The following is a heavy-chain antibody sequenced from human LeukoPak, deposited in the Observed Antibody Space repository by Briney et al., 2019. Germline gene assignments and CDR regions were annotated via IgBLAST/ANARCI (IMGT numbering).Heavy chain of an antibody. CDR1: GFTFSSYS. CDR3: ARLFLTGAA. J-gene: IGHJ5*02. Sequence: GGSLRLSCAASGFTFSSYSMNWVRQAPGKGLEWVSYISGSSSTIYYADSVKGRFTISRDNAKNSLYLQMNSLRAEDTAVYLCARLFLTGAAWGPGNQV. D-gene: IGHD1-14*01. V-gene: IGHV3-48*01. CDR2: ISGSSSTI.